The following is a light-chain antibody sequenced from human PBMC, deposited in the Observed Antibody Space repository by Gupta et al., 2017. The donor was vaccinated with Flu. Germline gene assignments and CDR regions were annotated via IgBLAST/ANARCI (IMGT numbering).Light chain of an antibody. J-gene: IGLJ2*01. CDR1: SVDIGRFYY. V-gene: IGLV2-14*03. Sequence: GQSITISCTGASVDIGRFYYVSWYQHHPGKAPELIYDVTNRASGVSDRFSGSKSGNTASLTISGLRAEDEADYYCSSYRSSTTLFGGGTRVTVL. CDR2: DVT. CDR3: SSYRSSTTL.